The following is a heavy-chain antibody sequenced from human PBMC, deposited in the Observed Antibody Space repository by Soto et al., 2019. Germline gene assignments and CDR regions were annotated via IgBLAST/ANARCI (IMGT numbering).Heavy chain of an antibody. J-gene: IGHJ5*02. V-gene: IGHV1-2*02. Sequence: AASVNVSCKASGYTFTGYYIHWVRQAPGQGLEWMGWINPNSGGTNYAQKFQGRVTMTRDTSISTAYMELSRLRSDDTAVYYCARGPGYGEDPPDGPWGQGTLVTVSS. CDR3: ARGPGYGEDPPDGP. D-gene: IGHD4-17*01. CDR2: INPNSGGT. CDR1: GYTFTGYY.